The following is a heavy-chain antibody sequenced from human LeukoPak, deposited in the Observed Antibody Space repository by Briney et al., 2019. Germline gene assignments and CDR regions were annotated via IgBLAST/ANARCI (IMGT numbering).Heavy chain of an antibody. Sequence: GGSLRLSCAASGFTFSSYAMSWVRQAPGKGLEWVAVISVDGSNEYYADSVKGRFTISRDNSKNTLYLQMNSLRPEDTAVYYCARVRYDSSAYYLDYWGQGTLVTVSS. V-gene: IGHV3-30*03. J-gene: IGHJ4*02. CDR3: ARVRYDSSAYYLDY. CDR2: ISVDGSNE. CDR1: GFTFSSYA. D-gene: IGHD3-22*01.